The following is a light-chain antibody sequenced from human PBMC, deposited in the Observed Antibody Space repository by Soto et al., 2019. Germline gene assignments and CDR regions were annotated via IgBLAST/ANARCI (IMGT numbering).Light chain of an antibody. CDR1: SSDVGGYNY. CDR2: AVS. V-gene: IGLV2-11*01. Sequence: QSALTQPRSVTGSPGQSVTISCTGTSSDVGGYNYVSWYQQHPGKAPKLMIYAVSKRPSGVPDRFSGSKSGNTASLTISGLQAEDESDYFCFSYAGSYDVVFGGGTKLTV. CDR3: FSYAGSYDVV. J-gene: IGLJ2*01.